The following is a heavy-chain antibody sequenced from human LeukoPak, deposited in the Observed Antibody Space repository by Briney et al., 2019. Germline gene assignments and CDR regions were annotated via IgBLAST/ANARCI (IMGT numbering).Heavy chain of an antibody. D-gene: IGHD2-2*01. CDR3: ARLMTSSAGRDY. Sequence: SETLSLTCTVSGGSISSYSWTWIRQPPGKGPEWIGYIYYSGSTNYNPSLKSRVTISVDTSKNQFSLRLSSVTAADTAVYYCARLMTSSAGRDYWGQGTLVTVSS. CDR1: GGSISSYS. J-gene: IGHJ4*02. V-gene: IGHV4-59*01. CDR2: IYYSGST.